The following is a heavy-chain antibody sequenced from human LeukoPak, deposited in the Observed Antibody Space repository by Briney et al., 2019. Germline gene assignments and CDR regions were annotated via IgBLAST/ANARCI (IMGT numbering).Heavy chain of an antibody. J-gene: IGHJ5*02. D-gene: IGHD3-9*01. CDR2: INTNTGNP. V-gene: IGHV7-4-1*02. CDR1: GYTFTSYA. CDR3: ARGRTEVSELRYFDWLLYSDWFDP. Sequence: ASVKVSCKASGYTFTSYAMNWVRQAPGQGLEWMGWINTNTGNPTYAQGFTGRFVFSLDTSVSTAYLQISSLKAEDTAVYYCARGRTEVSELRYFDWLLYSDWFDPWGQGTLVTVSS.